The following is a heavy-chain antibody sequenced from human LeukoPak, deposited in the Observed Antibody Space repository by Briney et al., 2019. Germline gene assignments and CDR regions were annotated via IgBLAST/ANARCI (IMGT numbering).Heavy chain of an antibody. J-gene: IGHJ3*02. V-gene: IGHV5-51*01. D-gene: IGHD2-2*02. Sequence: GESLKISCKGSGYSFTSYWIGWVRQMPGKGLEWMGIIYPGDSDTRYSPSFQGQVTISADNSISTAYLQWSSLKASDTAMYYCASTRYCSSTSCYTAFDIWGQGTMVTVSS. CDR1: GYSFTSYW. CDR2: IYPGDSDT. CDR3: ASTRYCSSTSCYTAFDI.